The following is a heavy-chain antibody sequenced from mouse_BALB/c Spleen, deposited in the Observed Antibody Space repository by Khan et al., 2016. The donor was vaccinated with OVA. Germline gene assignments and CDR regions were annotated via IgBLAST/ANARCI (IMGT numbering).Heavy chain of an antibody. D-gene: IGHD4-1*02. Sequence: QIQLVQSGPELKKPGETVKISCKASGYTFTNYGMNWVKQAPGKGLKWMGWINTYSGEPTYADDFKGRSAFTLETSASTAYLQIKNLKNEDTATYFCARSNSDWYFDVWGAGTKVTVSS. CDR1: GYTFTNYG. CDR3: ARSNSDWYFDV. V-gene: IGHV9-3-1*01. J-gene: IGHJ1*01. CDR2: INTYSGEP.